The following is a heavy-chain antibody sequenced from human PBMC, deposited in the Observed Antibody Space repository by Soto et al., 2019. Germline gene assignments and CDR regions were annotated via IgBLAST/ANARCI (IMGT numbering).Heavy chain of an antibody. CDR1: GGSISSYY. J-gene: IGHJ6*03. CDR2: IYYSGST. V-gene: IGHV4-59*01. CDR3: ARSLRGLRTTYYYYYMDV. D-gene: IGHD5-12*01. Sequence: PSETLSLTCTVSGGSISSYYWSWIRQPPGKGLEWIGYIYYSGSTNYNPSLKSRVTISVDTSKNQFSLKLSSVTAADTAVYYCARSLRGLRTTYYYYYMDVWGKGTTVTVSS.